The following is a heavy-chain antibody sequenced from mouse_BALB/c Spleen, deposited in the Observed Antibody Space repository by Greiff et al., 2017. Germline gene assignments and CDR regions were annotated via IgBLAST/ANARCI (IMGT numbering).Heavy chain of an antibody. CDR1: GYTFSSYW. CDR3: ARSLYGNYAMDY. D-gene: IGHD2-10*02. J-gene: IGHJ4*01. CDR2: ILPGSGST. Sequence: QVQLKQSGAELMKPGASVKISCKATGYTFSSYWIEWVKQRPGHGLEWIGEILPGSGSTNYNEKFKGKATFTADTSSNTAYMQLSSLTSEDSAVYYCARSLYGNYAMDYWGQGTSVTVSS. V-gene: IGHV1-9*01.